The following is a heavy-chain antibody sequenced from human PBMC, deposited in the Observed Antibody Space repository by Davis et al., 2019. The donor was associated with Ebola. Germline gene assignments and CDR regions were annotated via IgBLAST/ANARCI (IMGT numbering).Heavy chain of an antibody. CDR3: ARTIEYYYDSSGYGRSGYFDY. CDR2: IYYSGST. D-gene: IGHD3-22*01. J-gene: IGHJ4*02. Sequence: SETLSLTCTVSGGSISSSSYYWGWIRQPPGKGLEWIGSIYYSGSTYYNPSLKSRVTISVDTSKNQFSLKLSSVTAADTAVYYCARTIEYYYDSSGYGRSGYFDYWGQGTLVTVSS. V-gene: IGHV4-39*01. CDR1: GGSISSSSYY.